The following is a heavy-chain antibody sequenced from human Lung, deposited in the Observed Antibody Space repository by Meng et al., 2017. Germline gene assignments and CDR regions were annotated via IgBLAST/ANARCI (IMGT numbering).Heavy chain of an antibody. Sequence: PLSVPGPGRVLPSEALSLSCGVAGGSISTSGYYWGWIRQPPGKGLEWIGSIGHSGFTYYTPSLKSRVAVSLDTSKSQFSLMLTSVTAADTAVYYCVRSSAWVRTGFDPWGQGTLVTVSS. V-gene: IGHV4-39*01. J-gene: IGHJ5*02. CDR2: IGHSGFT. CDR1: GGSISTSGYY. CDR3: VRSSAWVRTGFDP. D-gene: IGHD6-19*01.